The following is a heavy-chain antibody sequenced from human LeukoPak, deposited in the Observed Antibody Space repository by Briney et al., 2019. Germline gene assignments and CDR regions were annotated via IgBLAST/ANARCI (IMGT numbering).Heavy chain of an antibody. D-gene: IGHD3-22*01. CDR2: ISGSGGST. J-gene: IGHJ4*02. CDR3: TTDLSVEVIDY. Sequence: GGSLRLSCAASGFTFSSYAMSWVRQAPGKGLEWVSAISGSGGSTYYADSVKGRFTISRDNSKNTLYLQMNSLRAEDTAVYYCTTDLSVEVIDYWGQGTLVTVSS. CDR1: GFTFSSYA. V-gene: IGHV3-23*01.